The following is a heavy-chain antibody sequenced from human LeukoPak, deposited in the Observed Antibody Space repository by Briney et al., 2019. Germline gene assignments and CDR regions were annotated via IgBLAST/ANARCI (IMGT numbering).Heavy chain of an antibody. CDR2: IYCSGST. Sequence: PSETLSLTCTVSGGSISSSSYYWGWIRQPPGTGLEWIGSIYCSGSTYYNPSLKSRVTISVDTSKNQFSLRLSSVTAADTAVYYCARGSGYSYGFPRAISSPPDYWGQGTLVTVSS. D-gene: IGHD5-18*01. J-gene: IGHJ4*02. V-gene: IGHV4-39*01. CDR3: ARGSGYSYGFPRAISSPPDY. CDR1: GGSISSSSYY.